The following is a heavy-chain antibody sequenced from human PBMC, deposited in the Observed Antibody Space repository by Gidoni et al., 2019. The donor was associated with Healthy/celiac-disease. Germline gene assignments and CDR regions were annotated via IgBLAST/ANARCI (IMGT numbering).Heavy chain of an antibody. CDR3: ATDAYYYGSGSYYVDDAFDI. D-gene: IGHD3-10*01. V-gene: IGHV5-51*01. CDR1: GYSFTSYW. Sequence: EVQLVQSGAEVKKHGESLKISCKGSGYSFTSYWIGWVRQMPGKGLEWMGIIYPGDSDTRYSPSFQGQVTISADKSISTAYLQWSSLKASDTAMYYCATDAYYYGSGSYYVDDAFDIWGQGTMVTVSS. CDR2: IYPGDSDT. J-gene: IGHJ3*02.